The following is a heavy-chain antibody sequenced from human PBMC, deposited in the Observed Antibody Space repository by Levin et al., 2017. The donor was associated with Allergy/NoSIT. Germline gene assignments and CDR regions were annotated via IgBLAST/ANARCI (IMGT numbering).Heavy chain of an antibody. CDR1: GYTFTGYY. D-gene: IGHD6-6*01. V-gene: IGHV1-2*02. J-gene: IGHJ6*02. CDR3: ARELAARLSNYFYGMDV. CDR2: INPNSGDT. Sequence: GESLKISCKASGYTFTGYYMHWVRQAPGQGLEWMGWINPNSGDTNYAQKFQGRVTMTRDTSISTAYMELSRLRSDDTAVYYCARELAARLSNYFYGMDVWGQGTTVTVSS.